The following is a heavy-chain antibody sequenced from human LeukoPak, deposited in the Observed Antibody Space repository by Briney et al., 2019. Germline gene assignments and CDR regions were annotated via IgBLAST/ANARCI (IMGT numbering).Heavy chain of an antibody. J-gene: IGHJ4*02. CDR2: IYHSGST. Sequence: PSETLSLTCAVSGGSISSSNWWSWVRQPPGKGLEWIGEIYHSGSTNYNPSLKSRVTISVDTSKNQFSLKLRSVTAADTAVYYCARLSSGSHPNFDYWGQGTLVTVSS. CDR1: GGSISSSNW. V-gene: IGHV4-4*02. CDR3: ARLSSGSHPNFDY. D-gene: IGHD3-22*01.